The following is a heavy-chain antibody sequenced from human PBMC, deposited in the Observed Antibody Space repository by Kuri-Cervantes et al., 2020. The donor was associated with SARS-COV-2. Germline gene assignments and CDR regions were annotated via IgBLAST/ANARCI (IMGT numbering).Heavy chain of an antibody. J-gene: IGHJ4*02. CDR3: GRVSWLQLWHRYSDS. V-gene: IGHV4-59*08. CDR2: IYYSGST. Sequence: SETLSLTCTVSGGSISSHYWSWIRQPPGKGLEWIGYIYYSGSTNYNPSLKSRVTISIDTSKNQVSLRLTSATAADTAVYYCGRVSWLQLWHRYSDSWGQGTLVTVSS. D-gene: IGHD5-24*01. CDR1: GGSISSHY.